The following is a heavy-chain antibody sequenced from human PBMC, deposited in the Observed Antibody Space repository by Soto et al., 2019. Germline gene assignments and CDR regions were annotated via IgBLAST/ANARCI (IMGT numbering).Heavy chain of an antibody. CDR1: GGTFSSYA. D-gene: IGHD3-16*01. Sequence: SVKVSCKASGGTFSSYAISWVRQAPGQGLEWMGGIIPIFGTANYAQKFQGRVTITADESTSTAYMELSGLRSEDTAVYYCARSGLGGGYYFDYWGQGTLVTVSS. J-gene: IGHJ4*02. V-gene: IGHV1-69*13. CDR2: IIPIFGTA. CDR3: ARSGLGGGYYFDY.